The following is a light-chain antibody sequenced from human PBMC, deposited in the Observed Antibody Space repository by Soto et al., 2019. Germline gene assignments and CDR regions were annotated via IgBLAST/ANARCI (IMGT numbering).Light chain of an antibody. J-gene: IGKJ2*01. CDR3: QQYFTATYT. CDR1: RNVLFSSNTKNY. V-gene: IGKV4-1*01. CDR2: WAS. Sequence: DIVMTQSPDSLAVSLGERATNSCKSSRNVLFSSNTKNYLAWYQQKPGLPTKLLIYWASTRESGVPDRFSGRGSRTDFTLTISRLQADDVAVYYCQQYFTATYTFGQGTNLEI.